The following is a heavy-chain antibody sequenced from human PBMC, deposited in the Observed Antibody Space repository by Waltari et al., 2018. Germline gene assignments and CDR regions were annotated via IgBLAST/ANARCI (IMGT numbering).Heavy chain of an antibody. V-gene: IGHV3-21*01. CDR1: GFNFNSYS. J-gene: IGHJ3*02. D-gene: IGHD1-26*01. Sequence: EVQLVESGGGLVKPGGSMRLSCAASGFNFNSYSWNGVHQAPGKGVEWGAYSSGFSGDIYYSDSVKGRFTVSRDSATRTLFLEMNNLGVEDTAMYYCARDAWEVKRGVFDNWGQGTMVTVSS. CDR2: SSGFSGDI. CDR3: ARDAWEVKRGVFDN.